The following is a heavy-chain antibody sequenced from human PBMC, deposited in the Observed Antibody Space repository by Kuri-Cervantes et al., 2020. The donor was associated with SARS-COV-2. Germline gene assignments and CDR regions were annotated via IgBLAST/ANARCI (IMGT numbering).Heavy chain of an antibody. V-gene: IGHV4-39*07. CDR3: ARDQIGYCSGGSCYSRWFDP. D-gene: IGHD2-15*01. CDR2: IYYSGST. CDR1: GGSISSSSYY. J-gene: IGHJ5*02. Sequence: SETLSLTCTVSGGSISSSSYYWGWIRQPPGKGLEWVGSIYYSGSTNYNPSLKSRVTISVDTSKNQFSLKLSSVTAADTAVYYCARDQIGYCSGGSCYSRWFDPWGQGTLVTVSS.